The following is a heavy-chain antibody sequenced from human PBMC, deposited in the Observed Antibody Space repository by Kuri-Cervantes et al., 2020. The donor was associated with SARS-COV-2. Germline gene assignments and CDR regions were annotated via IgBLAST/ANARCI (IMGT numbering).Heavy chain of an antibody. CDR3: ARGWYFDL. J-gene: IGHJ2*01. Sequence: LRLSCTVSGGSISSGGYSWSWIRQPPGKGLEWIGYIYHSGSTYYNPSLKSRVTISVDKSKNQFSLKLSSVTAADTAVYYCARGWYFDLWGRGTLVTVSS. CDR2: IYHSGST. CDR1: GGSISSGGYS. V-gene: IGHV4-30-2*01.